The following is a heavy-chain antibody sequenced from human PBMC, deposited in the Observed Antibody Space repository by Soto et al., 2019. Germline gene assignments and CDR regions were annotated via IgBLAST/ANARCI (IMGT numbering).Heavy chain of an antibody. Sequence: GGSLRLSCAASGFTFRIYSMHWVRQSPGKGLEWVAVMWYDGTNKYYGESVKGRFTISRDNSENTLYLQMNSLRVEDTAVYYCAKDMAHYDFWGHNQRGMEVWGQGTTVTVSS. J-gene: IGHJ6*02. CDR1: GFTFRIYS. CDR2: MWYDGTNK. V-gene: IGHV3-33*06. D-gene: IGHD3-3*01. CDR3: AKDMAHYDFWGHNQRGMEV.